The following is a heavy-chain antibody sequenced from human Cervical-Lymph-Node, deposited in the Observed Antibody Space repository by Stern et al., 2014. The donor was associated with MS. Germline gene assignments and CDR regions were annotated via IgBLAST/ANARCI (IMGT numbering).Heavy chain of an antibody. V-gene: IGHV1-2*02. CDR2: INPNSGDT. CDR1: GYTFTDNY. Sequence: QVQLVQSGAEVKKPGASVRVSCKASGYTFTDNYIHWVRQAPGQGLEWMGWINPNSGDTESTQKFQGRVTMTRDTSIDTAYMELRSLRSDDTAVYYCAWDGGALYGYCSGGSCYSRLGYWGQGTLVTVSS. D-gene: IGHD2-15*01. CDR3: AWDGGALYGYCSGGSCYSRLGY. J-gene: IGHJ4*02.